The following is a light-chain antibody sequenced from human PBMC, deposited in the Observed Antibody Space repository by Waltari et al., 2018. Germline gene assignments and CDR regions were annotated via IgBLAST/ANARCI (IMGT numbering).Light chain of an antibody. CDR3: AAWDDSLNGFYV. V-gene: IGLV1-44*01. CDR2: GQN. CDR1: SPNIGSNT. J-gene: IGLJ1*01. Sequence: QSVLTQPPSASGTPGQRVTIPCSGRSPNIGSNTLTWYHQPPGTAPTLLIYGQNQRPSGVPDRFSGSKSGTSASLAISGLQSEDEAHYYCAAWDDSLNGFYVFGTGTKVTVL.